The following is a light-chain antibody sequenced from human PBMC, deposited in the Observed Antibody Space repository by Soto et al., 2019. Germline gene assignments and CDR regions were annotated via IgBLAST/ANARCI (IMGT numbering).Light chain of an antibody. CDR3: QLYDGSPPRYI. J-gene: IGKJ2*01. V-gene: IGKV3-20*01. CDR1: QSLNRNF. CDR2: AAS. Sequence: EIVLTQSPGTLSLSPGESATLSCRASQSLNRNFLAWYQQKPGQAPRLLVYAASTRATGVPDRFSVSASGTVFTLTISRLEHEDFAVYYCQLYDGSPPRYIFGQGTKLEIK.